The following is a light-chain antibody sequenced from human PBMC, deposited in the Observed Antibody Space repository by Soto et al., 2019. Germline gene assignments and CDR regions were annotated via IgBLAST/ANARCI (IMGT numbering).Light chain of an antibody. J-gene: IGKJ5*01. CDR2: DAS. CDR3: QQLNSYPIR. CDR1: QSISSW. V-gene: IGKV1-5*01. Sequence: DIHVTQSPYTLSASVGDRVTITCRASQSISSWLAWYQQKPGKAPKLLIYDASSLESGVPSRFSGSGSGTQFTLTISSLQPEDFATYYCQQLNSYPIRFDQGTRLEIK.